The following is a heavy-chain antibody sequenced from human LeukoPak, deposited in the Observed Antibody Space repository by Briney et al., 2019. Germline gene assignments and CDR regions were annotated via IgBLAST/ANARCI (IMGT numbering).Heavy chain of an antibody. Sequence: PGGSLRLSCAASGFTFSDYYMSWIRQAPGKGLEWVPYISSSSYTNYADSVKGRFTISRDNAKNSLYLQMNSLRAEDTAVYYCARGFRAAAVYAFDIWGQGTMVTVSS. CDR1: GFTFSDYY. V-gene: IGHV3-11*06. CDR3: ARGFRAAAVYAFDI. CDR2: ISSSSYT. D-gene: IGHD6-13*01. J-gene: IGHJ3*02.